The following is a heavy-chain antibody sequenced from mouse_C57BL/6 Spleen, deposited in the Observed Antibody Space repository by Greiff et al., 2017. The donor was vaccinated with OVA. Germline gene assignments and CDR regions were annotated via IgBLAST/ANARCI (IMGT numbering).Heavy chain of an antibody. J-gene: IGHJ1*03. V-gene: IGHV1-26*01. CDR2: INPNNGGT. D-gene: IGHD1-1*01. CDR1: GYTFTDYY. CDR3: ARGGFNTTVVARTGTWGYFDV. Sequence: EVQLQQSGPELVKPGASVKISCKASGYTFTDYYMNWVKQSHGKSLEWIGDINPNNGGTSYNQKFKGKATLTVSKSSITAYMELRSLTSEGSAVYYCARGGFNTTVVARTGTWGYFDVGGTGTTVTVSS.